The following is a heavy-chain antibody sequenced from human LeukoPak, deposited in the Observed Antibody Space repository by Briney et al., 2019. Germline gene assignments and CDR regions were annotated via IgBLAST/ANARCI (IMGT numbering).Heavy chain of an antibody. Sequence: GGSLRLSCAASGFTFGGYGMSWVRQAPGKGLEWVSGINWNGGSTGYADSVKGRFTISRDNARNSLYLQMNSLRAEDTALYYCARVVATTWWDYYYYMDVWGKGTTVTVSS. D-gene: IGHD5-12*01. CDR2: INWNGGST. CDR1: GFTFGGYG. J-gene: IGHJ6*03. CDR3: ARVVATTWWDYYYYMDV. V-gene: IGHV3-20*04.